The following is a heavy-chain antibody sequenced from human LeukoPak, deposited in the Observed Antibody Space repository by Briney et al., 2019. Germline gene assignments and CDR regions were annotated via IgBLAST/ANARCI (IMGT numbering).Heavy chain of an antibody. CDR3: ARGGGEFDP. CDR1: GFTFSSYS. Sequence: GGSLRLSCEASGFTFSSYSLNWVRQAPGKGLEWVSYISSTSSTIYYADSVKGRFTISRDNAKNSLYLQMNSLRAEDTAVYYCARGGGEFDPWGQGTLVTVSS. J-gene: IGHJ5*02. CDR2: ISSTSSTI. D-gene: IGHD2-21*01. V-gene: IGHV3-48*04.